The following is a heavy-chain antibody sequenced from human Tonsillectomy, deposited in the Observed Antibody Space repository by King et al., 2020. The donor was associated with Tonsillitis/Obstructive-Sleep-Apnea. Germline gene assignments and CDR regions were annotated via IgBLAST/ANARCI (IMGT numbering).Heavy chain of an antibody. Sequence: VQLVESGSELKKPGASVKISCKASGYTFTNYAMMWVRQAPGQGLEWMGWINTNTGNPTYAQDFTGRFVFSFDTSARTAYLQISDLTPEDTAVYYCAREFNSGFWGPDYWGQGTLVTVSS. CDR2: INTNTGNP. V-gene: IGHV7-4-1*02. CDR3: AREFNSGFWGPDY. D-gene: IGHD6-19*01. CDR1: GYTFTNYA. J-gene: IGHJ4*02.